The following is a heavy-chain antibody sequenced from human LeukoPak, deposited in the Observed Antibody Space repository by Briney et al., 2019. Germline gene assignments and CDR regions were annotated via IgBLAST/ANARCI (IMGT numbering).Heavy chain of an antibody. CDR2: IRSKAYGGTT. Sequence: GGSLGLSCTASGFTFGDYAMSWFRQAPGKGLEWVGFIRSKAYGGTTEYAASVKGRFTISRDDSKSIAYLQMNSLKTEDTAVYYCTRVLRFLEWLLLPYYYYGMDVWGQGTTVTVSS. CDR1: GFTFGDYA. CDR3: TRVLRFLEWLLLPYYYYGMDV. V-gene: IGHV3-49*03. D-gene: IGHD3-3*01. J-gene: IGHJ6*02.